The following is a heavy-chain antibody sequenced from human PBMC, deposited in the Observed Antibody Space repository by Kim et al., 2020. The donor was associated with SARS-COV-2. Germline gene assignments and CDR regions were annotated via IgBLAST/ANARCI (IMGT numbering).Heavy chain of an antibody. CDR3: AKDVAYYGSTFDY. D-gene: IGHD3-10*01. CDR2: ISRGGGSR. J-gene: IGHJ4*02. CDR1: GFTFSSYG. Sequence: GGSLRLSCTASGFTFSSYGMSWVRQTPEKGLEWVSTISRGGGSRYYADSVKVRFTISRDDSKNILYLQMNSLRADDTAVYYCAKDVAYYGSTFDYWGQGTLVTVSS. V-gene: IGHV3-23*01.